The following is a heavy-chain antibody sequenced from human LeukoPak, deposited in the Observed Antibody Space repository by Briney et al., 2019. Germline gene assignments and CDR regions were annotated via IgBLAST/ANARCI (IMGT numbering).Heavy chain of an antibody. V-gene: IGHV3-7*03. J-gene: IGHJ3*01. CDR3: ARSSYSSSSSV. CDR2: INSDGSEG. D-gene: IGHD6-6*01. CDR1: GFTFSGFW. Sequence: GGSLRLSWAVSGFTFSGFWMSWSRQAPGKGLEWVASINSDGSEGYYADVVKGRFTISRDNAKNSLYLQINSLRAEDTAVYYCARSSYSSSSSVWGQGTMVTVSS.